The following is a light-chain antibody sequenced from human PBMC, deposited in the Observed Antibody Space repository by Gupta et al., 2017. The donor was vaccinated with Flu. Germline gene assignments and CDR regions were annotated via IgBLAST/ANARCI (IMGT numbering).Light chain of an antibody. CDR3: QQYGSSPT. V-gene: IGKV3-20*01. J-gene: IGKJ1*01. Sequence: ENVLTQSPGTPSLSPGERATLSCRASQSVINSYLGWYQQRPGQAPRLLIYGASTRATGISDRFSGSGSGTDFTLTISRLQPEDFAMYYCQQYGSSPTFGQGTKVEIK. CDR1: QSVINSY. CDR2: GAS.